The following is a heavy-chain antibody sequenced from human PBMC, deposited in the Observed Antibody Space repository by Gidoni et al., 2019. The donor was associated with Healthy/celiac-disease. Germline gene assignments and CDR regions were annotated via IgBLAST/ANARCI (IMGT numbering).Heavy chain of an antibody. CDR2: IYYSGST. CDR3: ARGRGSSWNYYFDY. CDR1: GGSISSYY. J-gene: IGHJ4*02. V-gene: IGHV4-59*01. Sequence: QVQLQESGPGLVKPSETLSLTCPVSGGSISSYYWSWLRQPPGKGLEWIGYIYYSGSTNYSPSLKSRVTISVDTSKNQFSLKLSSVTAADTAVYYCARGRGSSWNYYFDYWGQGTLVTVSS. D-gene: IGHD6-13*01.